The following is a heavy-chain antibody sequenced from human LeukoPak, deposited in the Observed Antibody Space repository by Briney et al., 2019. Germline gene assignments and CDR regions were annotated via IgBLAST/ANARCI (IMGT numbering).Heavy chain of an antibody. CDR3: ARVGGYCSSTSCYYRY. CDR2: ILPIFGTA. J-gene: IGHJ4*02. V-gene: IGHV1-69*01. CDR1: GGTFSSYA. D-gene: IGHD2-2*01. Sequence: SVKLSCKASGGTFSSYAISWVRQAPGQGLEWMGGILPIFGTANYAQKFQGRVTITADEATNTAYMQLSSLRSEDTAVYYCARVGGYCSSTSCYYRYWGQGTLVTVSS.